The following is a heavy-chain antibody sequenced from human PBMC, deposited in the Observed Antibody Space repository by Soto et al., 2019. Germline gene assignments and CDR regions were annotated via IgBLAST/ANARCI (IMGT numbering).Heavy chain of an antibody. V-gene: IGHV4-31*03. CDR3: ARALGGISSSGMQV. J-gene: IGHJ6*02. D-gene: IGHD2-21*01. CDR2: TSNSGNA. CDR1: GESITSGAFY. Sequence: SETLSLTCNVSGESITSGAFYWSWIRQHPGKGLEWIGYTSNSGNAYYNPSLKSRITMSIEASKNQLSLRLRSVTAADAAVYYGARALGGISSSGMQVWGQGTTVTVSS.